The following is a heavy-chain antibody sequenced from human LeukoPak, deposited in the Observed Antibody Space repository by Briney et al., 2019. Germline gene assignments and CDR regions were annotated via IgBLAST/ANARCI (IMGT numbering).Heavy chain of an antibody. J-gene: IGHJ6*03. CDR1: ASSISSGDF. Sequence: SETLSPTCTVSASSISSGDFWGWIRQPPGKGLGWIGTISRSGTTYYTPSLKSRVTISVDTSKNQFSLKLSSVTAADTAVYYCARATYDFWSGYYPYYYYYYMDVWGKGTTVTVSS. D-gene: IGHD3-3*01. CDR3: ARATYDFWSGYYPYYYYYYMDV. V-gene: IGHV4-38-2*02. CDR2: ISRSGTT.